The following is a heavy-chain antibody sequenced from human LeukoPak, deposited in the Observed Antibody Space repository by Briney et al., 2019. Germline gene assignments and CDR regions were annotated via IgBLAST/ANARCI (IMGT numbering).Heavy chain of an antibody. D-gene: IGHD3-22*01. CDR1: GFVFARYA. Sequence: GSLRLSCAASGFVFARYAMNWVRQAPGKGLEWVSTVSGGDVSTYYADSVKGRFTISRDNSKNTLYLQMNSLRAEDTAVYYCAKDLEKYYDTSGHYYDYWGQGTLVTVSS. J-gene: IGHJ4*02. CDR2: VSGGDVST. V-gene: IGHV3-23*01. CDR3: AKDLEKYYDTSGHYYDY.